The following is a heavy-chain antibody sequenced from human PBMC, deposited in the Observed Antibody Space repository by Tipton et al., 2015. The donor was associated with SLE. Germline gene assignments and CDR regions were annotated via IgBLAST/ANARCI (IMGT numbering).Heavy chain of an antibody. CDR1: GGSFSGYY. V-gene: IGHV4-34*01. CDR3: ARGGGQKGRAFDI. J-gene: IGHJ3*02. Sequence: TLSLTCAVYGGSFSGYYWSWIRQPPGKGLEWIGEINHSGSTNYNPSLKSRVTISVDTSKIQFSLKLSSVTAADTAVYYYARGGGQKGRAFDIWGQGTMVTVSS. D-gene: IGHD3-10*01. CDR2: INHSGST.